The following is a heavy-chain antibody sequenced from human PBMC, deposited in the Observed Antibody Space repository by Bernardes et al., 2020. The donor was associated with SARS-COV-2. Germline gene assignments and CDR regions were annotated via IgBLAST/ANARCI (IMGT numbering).Heavy chain of an antibody. CDR3: ARRGLAVAGPYYGMDV. V-gene: IGHV4-39*01. J-gene: IGHJ6*02. Sequence: SETLSLTCTVSGDSISSSSYYWGWIRQPPGKGLEWIGSIYYSGSTYYNPSLKSRVTISVDTSKNQFSLKLSSVTAADTAVYYCARRGLAVAGPYYGMDVWGQGTTVTVSS. D-gene: IGHD6-19*01. CDR2: IYYSGST. CDR1: GDSISSSSYY.